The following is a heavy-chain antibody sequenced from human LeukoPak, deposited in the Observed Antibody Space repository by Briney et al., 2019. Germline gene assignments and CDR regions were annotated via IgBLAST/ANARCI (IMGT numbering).Heavy chain of an antibody. Sequence: ASVKVSCKVSGYTLTELSMHWVRQAPGKGLEWMGGFDPEDGETIYAQKFQGRVTMTEDTSTDTAYMELSSLRSEDTAVYYCATDLDSSGHYLGAFDIWGQGTMVTVSS. CDR1: GYTLTELS. CDR3: ATDLDSSGHYLGAFDI. J-gene: IGHJ3*02. D-gene: IGHD3-22*01. V-gene: IGHV1-24*01. CDR2: FDPEDGET.